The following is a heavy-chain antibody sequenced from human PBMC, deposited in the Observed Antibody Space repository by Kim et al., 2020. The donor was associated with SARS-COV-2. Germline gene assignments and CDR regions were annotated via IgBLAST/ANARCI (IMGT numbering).Heavy chain of an antibody. V-gene: IGHV4-31*02. Sequence: TPSLKVRVTISVDTAKNQFALKLSSVTAADTAVYYCAHGSSWYKPTFFDYWGQGTLVTVSS. D-gene: IGHD6-13*01. J-gene: IGHJ4*02. CDR3: AHGSSWYKPTFFDY.